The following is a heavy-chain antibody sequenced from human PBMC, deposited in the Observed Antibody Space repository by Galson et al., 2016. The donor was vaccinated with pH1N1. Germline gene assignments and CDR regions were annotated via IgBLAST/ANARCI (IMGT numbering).Heavy chain of an antibody. Sequence: SEPLSLTCTVSDDSISNPIYNWGWIRQPPGKGLEWIGSIYKSGSSYYNPSLKSRVTISLDTSKNQFSLKLTSMTAADTAVYYCARDKGRLGAPDYWGQGTLVTVSS. D-gene: IGHD3-16*01. CDR3: ARDKGRLGAPDY. V-gene: IGHV4-39*07. CDR2: IYKSGSS. CDR1: DDSISNPIYN. J-gene: IGHJ4*02.